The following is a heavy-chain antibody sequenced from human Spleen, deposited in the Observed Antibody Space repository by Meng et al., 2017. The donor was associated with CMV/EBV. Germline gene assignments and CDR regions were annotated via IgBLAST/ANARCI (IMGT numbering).Heavy chain of an antibody. V-gene: IGHV4-39*07. CDR3: ARATNLLITMVRGVRNYAFDI. J-gene: IGHJ3*02. D-gene: IGHD3-10*01. CDR2: IYYSGST. CDR1: GGSINNNNYY. Sequence: SETLSLTCTVSGGSINNNNYYWGWIRQPPGKGLEWIGSIYYSGSTHYNPSLKSRVTISMDTSNNHFSLKLSSVTAADTAYYYCARATNLLITMVRGVRNYAFDIWGQGTMVTVSS.